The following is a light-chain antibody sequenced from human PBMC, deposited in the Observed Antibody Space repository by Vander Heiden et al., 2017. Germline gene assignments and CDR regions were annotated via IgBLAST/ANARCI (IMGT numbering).Light chain of an antibody. CDR2: AVS. V-gene: IGLV2-14*03. J-gene: IGLJ1*01. CDR3: SSYTNSSPYV. CDR1: SSDVGAYNY. Sequence: QSGLTQPASVSGDPGQSITISCTGTSSDVGAYNYVSWYQQHPSKAPKLLIDAVSKRPSGVSNRFSGSKSGNTASMTSSGLQAEDEADYYCSSYTNSSPYVFGTGTKVTVL.